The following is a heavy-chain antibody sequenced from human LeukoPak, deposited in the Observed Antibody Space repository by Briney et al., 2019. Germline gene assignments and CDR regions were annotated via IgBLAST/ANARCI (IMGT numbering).Heavy chain of an antibody. CDR1: GGSISSGSYY. D-gene: IGHD3-10*01. Sequence: ASETLSLTCTVSGGSISSGSYYWSWIRQPAGKGLEWIGRIYTSGSTNYNPSPKSRVTISVDTSKNQFSLKLSSVTAADTAVYYCAREVPYGSGSYYNYWGQGTLVTVSS. J-gene: IGHJ4*02. CDR3: AREVPYGSGSYYNY. CDR2: IYTSGST. V-gene: IGHV4-61*02.